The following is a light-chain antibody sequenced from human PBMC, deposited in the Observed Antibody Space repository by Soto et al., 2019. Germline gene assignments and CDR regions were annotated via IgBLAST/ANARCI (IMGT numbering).Light chain of an antibody. CDR2: AAS. CDR3: QLYTNWPRWT. CDR1: QGISSY. V-gene: IGKV1-8*01. Sequence: AIRMTQSPSTFSTSTGDRVTITCLASQGISSYVAWYQQKPAKAPKLLIYAASTLQSGVPSRFSGSGSGTDYTLTISSLQSDDFAVYYCQLYTNWPRWTLGQGTKVDI. J-gene: IGKJ1*01.